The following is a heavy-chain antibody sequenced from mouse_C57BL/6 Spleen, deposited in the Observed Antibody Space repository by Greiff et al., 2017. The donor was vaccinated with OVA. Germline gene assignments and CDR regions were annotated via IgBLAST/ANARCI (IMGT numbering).Heavy chain of an antibody. V-gene: IGHV8-12*01. CDR2: IYWDDDK. Sequence: VKLVESGPGILQSSQTLSLTCSFSGFSLSTSGMGVSWIRQPSGKGLEWLAHIYWDDDKRYNPSLKSRLTISKDTSRNQVFLKITSVDTADTATYYCARRGNGYDGAWFAYWGQGTLVTVSA. CDR3: ARRGNGYDGAWFAY. J-gene: IGHJ3*01. D-gene: IGHD2-2*01. CDR1: GFSLSTSGMG.